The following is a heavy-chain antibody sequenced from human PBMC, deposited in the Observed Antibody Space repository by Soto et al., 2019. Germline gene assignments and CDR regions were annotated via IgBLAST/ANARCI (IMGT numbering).Heavy chain of an antibody. J-gene: IGHJ4*02. CDR1: GFTFSSYG. CDR2: IWYDGSNK. V-gene: IGHV3-33*01. D-gene: IGHD5-12*01. CDR3: ARDLAPTLSSHRDGYNLEVDY. Sequence: QVQLVESGGGVVQPGRSLRLSCAASGFTFSSYGMHWVRQAPGKGLEWVAVIWYDGSNKYYADSVKGRFTISRDNSKNTLYLQMNSLRAEDTAVYYCARDLAPTLSSHRDGYNLEVDYWGQGTLVTVSS.